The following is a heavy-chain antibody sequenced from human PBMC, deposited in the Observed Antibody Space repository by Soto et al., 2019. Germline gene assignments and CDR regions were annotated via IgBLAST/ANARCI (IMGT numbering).Heavy chain of an antibody. J-gene: IGHJ6*02. V-gene: IGHV3-30*18. D-gene: IGHD1-26*01. Sequence: GESLKISCAASGFTFSSYGMHWVRQAPGKGLEWVAVISYDGSNKYYADSVKGRFTISRDNSKNTLYLQMNSLRAEDTAAYYCAKDRVRWELQYYYYYGMDVWGQGTTVTVSS. CDR1: GFTFSSYG. CDR3: AKDRVRWELQYYYYYGMDV. CDR2: ISYDGSNK.